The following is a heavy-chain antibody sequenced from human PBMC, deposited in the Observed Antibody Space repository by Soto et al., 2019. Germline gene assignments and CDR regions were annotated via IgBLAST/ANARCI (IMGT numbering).Heavy chain of an antibody. J-gene: IGHJ6*02. CDR3: ATGNLAARPLGGQYGMDV. V-gene: IGHV3-23*01. CDR2: LTPGGETT. D-gene: IGHD6-6*01. Sequence: PGGSLRLSCAASGFTFSSFAMTWVRQAPGKELEWVSALTPGGETTYYIDSVKGRFTISRDNAKNTLYLQMNSLRAEDTAVYYCATGNLAARPLGGQYGMDVWGQGTTVTVSS. CDR1: GFTFSSFA.